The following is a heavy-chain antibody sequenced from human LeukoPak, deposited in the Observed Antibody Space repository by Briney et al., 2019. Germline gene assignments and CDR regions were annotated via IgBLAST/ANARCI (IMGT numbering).Heavy chain of an antibody. Sequence: PGGSLRLSCEASGFTFSSYGMHWVRQAPGKGLEWVAFIRYDGSSKYYADSVKGRFTISRDNSKNTLYLQMNSLRAEDTAVYYCAKDNSSVYSSSLDYWGQGTLVTVSS. CDR3: AKDNSSVYSSSLDY. V-gene: IGHV3-30*02. CDR1: GFTFSSYG. J-gene: IGHJ4*02. D-gene: IGHD6-6*01. CDR2: IRYDGSSK.